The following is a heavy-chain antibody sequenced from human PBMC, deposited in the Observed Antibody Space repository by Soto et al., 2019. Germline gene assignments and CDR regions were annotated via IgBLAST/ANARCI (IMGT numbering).Heavy chain of an antibody. CDR1: GGTFSSYT. CDR3: ARDFWTPDNPLYCTNCVCYPQEGTSDY. Sequence: QVQLVQSGAEVKKPGSSVKVSCKASGGTFSSYTISWVRQAPGQGLEWMGRIIPILGIANYAQKFQGRVTITADKSTSTAYMELSSLRSEDTAVYYGARDFWTPDNPLYCTNCVCYPQEGTSDYWGQGTLVTVSS. V-gene: IGHV1-69*08. D-gene: IGHD2-8*01. CDR2: IIPILGIA. J-gene: IGHJ4*02.